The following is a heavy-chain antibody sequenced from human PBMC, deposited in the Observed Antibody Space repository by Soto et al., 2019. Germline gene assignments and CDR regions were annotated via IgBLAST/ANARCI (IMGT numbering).Heavy chain of an antibody. CDR2: IDPSDSYT. Sequence: GESLKISCKGSGYSFTSYWNSWVRQMPWKGLEWMGRIDPSDSYTNYSPSFQGHVTISADKSISTAYLQWSSLKASDTAMYYCARHIVATIRNYYYGTGGYRGQGTKVTVAS. CDR3: ARHIVATIRNYYYGTGGY. D-gene: IGHD5-12*01. V-gene: IGHV5-10-1*01. CDR1: GYSFTSYW. J-gene: IGHJ4*02.